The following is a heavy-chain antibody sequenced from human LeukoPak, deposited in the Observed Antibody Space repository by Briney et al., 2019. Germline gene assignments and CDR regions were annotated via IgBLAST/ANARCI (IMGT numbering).Heavy chain of an antibody. CDR2: ISWNSGSI. J-gene: IGHJ4*02. D-gene: IGHD6-13*01. Sequence: PGGSLRLSCAASGFTFSSYSMHWVRQAPGKGLEWVSGISWNSGSIGYADSVKGRFTISRDNAKNSLYLQMNSLRAEDTALYYCAKDPTQQLVAPGFDYWGQGTLVTVSS. V-gene: IGHV3-9*01. CDR1: GFTFSSYS. CDR3: AKDPTQQLVAPGFDY.